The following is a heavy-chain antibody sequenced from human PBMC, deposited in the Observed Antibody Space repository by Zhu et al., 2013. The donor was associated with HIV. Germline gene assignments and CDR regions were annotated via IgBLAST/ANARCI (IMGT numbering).Heavy chain of an antibody. V-gene: IGHV1-2*02. J-gene: IGHJ6*03. CDR2: INPKNGDT. Sequence: QEKLVQSGTEVKRPGASVKLSCKPSGYRFTAYYIHWVRQAPGKGIEWMGWINPKNGDTKLAQTFRGRIFLTRDTSINTIYMELRSLTSDDTAVYYCARGYCSSFSCYGYYYMDVWGKGTTVTVSS. D-gene: IGHD2-2*01. CDR1: GYRFTAYY. CDR3: ARGYCSSFSCYGYYYMDV.